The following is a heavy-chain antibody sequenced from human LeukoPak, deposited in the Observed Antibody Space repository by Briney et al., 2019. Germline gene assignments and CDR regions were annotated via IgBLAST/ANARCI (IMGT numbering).Heavy chain of an antibody. J-gene: IGHJ5*02. CDR1: GYTFTSYD. CDR3: ARRIAGGVTRGNWFDP. D-gene: IGHD3-16*01. V-gene: IGHV1-8*01. Sequence: ASVKVSCKASGYTFTSYDINWVRQATGQGLEWMGWMNPNSGNTGYAQKFQGRVTMTRNTSISTAYMELSSLRSEDTAVYYCARRIAGGVTRGNWFDPWGQGTLVTVSS. CDR2: MNPNSGNT.